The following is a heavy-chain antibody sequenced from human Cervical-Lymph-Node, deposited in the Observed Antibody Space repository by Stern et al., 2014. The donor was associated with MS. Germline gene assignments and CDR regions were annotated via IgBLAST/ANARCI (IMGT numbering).Heavy chain of an antibody. D-gene: IGHD1-26*01. V-gene: IGHV3-49*03. CDR1: GLTFRKYG. CDR2: IRSEIYGGTT. J-gene: IGHJ5*02. CDR3: TVGVWNL. Sequence: EVQLVESGGGLVQPGRSLRLSCTTSGLTFRKYGMNWFRQTPGKGLQWVGFIRSEIYGGTTDYAPLVNDRFSISRDDSKNITCLQMNSLKDEDTAVYYCTVGVWNLWGQGTLVTVSS.